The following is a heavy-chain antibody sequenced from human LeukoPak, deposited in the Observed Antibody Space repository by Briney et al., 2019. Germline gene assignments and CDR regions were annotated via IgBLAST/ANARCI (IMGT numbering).Heavy chain of an antibody. D-gene: IGHD6-19*01. CDR1: GFTFDDYA. J-gene: IGHJ4*02. Sequence: GRSLRLSCAASGFTFDDYAMHWDRQAPGKGLEWVSGISWNSGSIGYADSVKGRFTISRDNAKNSLYLQMNSLRAEDTALYYCAKDTQRFRIAVAGTADYWGQGTLVTVSS. CDR2: ISWNSGSI. V-gene: IGHV3-9*01. CDR3: AKDTQRFRIAVAGTADY.